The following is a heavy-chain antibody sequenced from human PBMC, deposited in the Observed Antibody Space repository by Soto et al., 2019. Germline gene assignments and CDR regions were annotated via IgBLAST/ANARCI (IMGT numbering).Heavy chain of an antibody. V-gene: IGHV6-1*01. J-gene: IGHJ3*02. Sequence: PPQTLSLTCAISGDSVSSNSAAWNWIRQSPSRGLEWLGRTYYRSKWYNDYAVSVKSRITINPDTSKNQFSLQLNSVTPEDTAVYYCARDFKVHNYDYIWGSYRPSDAFDIWGQGTMVTVSS. CDR1: GDSVSSNSAA. CDR2: TYYRSKWYN. CDR3: ARDFKVHNYDYIWGSYRPSDAFDI. D-gene: IGHD3-16*02.